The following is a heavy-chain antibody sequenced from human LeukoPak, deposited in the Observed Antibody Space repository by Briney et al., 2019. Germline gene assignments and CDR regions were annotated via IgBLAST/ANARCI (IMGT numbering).Heavy chain of an antibody. CDR3: ASQLERDAFDI. D-gene: IGHD1-1*01. CDR2: IIPIFGTA. Sequence: GASVKVSCKASGGTFSSYAISWVRQAPGQGLEWMGGIIPIFGTANYAQKFQGRVTITTDESTSIAYMELSSLRSEDTAVYYCASQLERDAFDIWGQGTMVTVSS. V-gene: IGHV1-69*05. CDR1: GGTFSSYA. J-gene: IGHJ3*02.